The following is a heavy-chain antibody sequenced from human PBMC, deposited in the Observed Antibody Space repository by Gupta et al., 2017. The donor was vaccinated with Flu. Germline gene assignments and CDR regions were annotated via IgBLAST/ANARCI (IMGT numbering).Heavy chain of an antibody. D-gene: IGHD3-16*01. J-gene: IGHJ4*02. CDR3: ARGGGYYDSGTYHTSGLDY. Sequence: QVQLVQSGAEVKKPGASVKVSCKASGYTFTSYDINWVRQAPGLGLEWMAWMNPNSGNTGYAQKFQGRVTMTRDTSISTAYMELSSLRSEDTAVYYCARGGGYYDSGTYHTSGLDYWGQGTLVTVSS. CDR1: GYTFTSYD. V-gene: IGHV1-8*01. CDR2: MNPNSGNT.